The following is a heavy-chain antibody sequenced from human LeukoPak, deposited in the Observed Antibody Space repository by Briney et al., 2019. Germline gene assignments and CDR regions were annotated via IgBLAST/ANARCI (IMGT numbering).Heavy chain of an antibody. D-gene: IGHD3-22*01. Sequence: SETLSLTCAVYGGSFSGYYWSWIRQPPGKGLEWIGEINHSGSTNYNPSLKSRVTISVDTSKNQFSLKLSSVTAADTAVYYCARHGSSGYYYNFDYWGQGTLVTVSS. CDR3: ARHGSSGYYYNFDY. CDR1: GGSFSGYY. CDR2: INHSGST. J-gene: IGHJ4*02. V-gene: IGHV4-34*01.